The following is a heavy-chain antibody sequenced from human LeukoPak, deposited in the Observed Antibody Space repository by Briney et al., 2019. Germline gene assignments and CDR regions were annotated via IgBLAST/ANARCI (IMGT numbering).Heavy chain of an antibody. Sequence: PGRSLRLSCAASGFTFSSYAMHWVRQAPGKGLEWVAVISYDGSNKYYADSVKGRFTISRDNSKNTLYLQMNSLRAEDTAVYYCAREDGFAVTTSSYFDYWGQGTLVTVSS. D-gene: IGHD4-17*01. CDR2: ISYDGSNK. V-gene: IGHV3-30*04. CDR1: GFTFSSYA. J-gene: IGHJ4*02. CDR3: AREDGFAVTTSSYFDY.